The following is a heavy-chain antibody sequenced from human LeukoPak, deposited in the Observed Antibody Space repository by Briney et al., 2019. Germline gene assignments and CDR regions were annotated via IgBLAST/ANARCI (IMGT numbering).Heavy chain of an antibody. V-gene: IGHV3-23*01. CDR2: ISSDGST. CDR1: GFTFSSYS. J-gene: IGHJ4*02. Sequence: GGSLRLSCAASGFTFSSYSMSWARQAPGKGLEWVSAISSDGSTFYSDSVKGRFTISRDNSKNTLYLQMNSLRAEDTAVYYCAKVPSVATTPPDYWGQGTLVTVSS. D-gene: IGHD5-12*01. CDR3: AKVPSVATTPPDY.